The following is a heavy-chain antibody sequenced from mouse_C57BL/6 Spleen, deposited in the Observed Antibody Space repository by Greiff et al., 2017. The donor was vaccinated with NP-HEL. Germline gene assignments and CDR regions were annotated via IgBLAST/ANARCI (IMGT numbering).Heavy chain of an antibody. V-gene: IGHV1-22*01. Sequence: EVQGVESGPELVKPGASVKMSCKASGYTFTDYNMHWVKQSHGKSLEWIGYINPNNGGTSYNQKFKGKATLTVNKSSSTAYMELRSLTSEDSAVYYWARSHFVIPTVGGFDYWGQGTTLTVSS. J-gene: IGHJ2*01. D-gene: IGHD1-1*01. CDR2: INPNNGGT. CDR1: GYTFTDYN. CDR3: ARSHFVIPTVGGFDY.